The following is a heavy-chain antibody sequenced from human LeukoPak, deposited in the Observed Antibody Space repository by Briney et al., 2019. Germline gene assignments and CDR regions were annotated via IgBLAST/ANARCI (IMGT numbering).Heavy chain of an antibody. V-gene: IGHV1-18*01. CDR2: ISTHNGYT. J-gene: IGHJ4*02. CDR3: ARNYTSGGIDY. CDR1: GYTFTRFG. Sequence: GASVKVSCKTSGYTFTRFGLSWVRQAPGQGLEWMGWISTHNGYTIYAQKLQGRVTMTTDTSTSTAYMELRSLRSDDTAVYYCARNYTSGGIDYWGQGTLVIVSS. D-gene: IGHD6-19*01.